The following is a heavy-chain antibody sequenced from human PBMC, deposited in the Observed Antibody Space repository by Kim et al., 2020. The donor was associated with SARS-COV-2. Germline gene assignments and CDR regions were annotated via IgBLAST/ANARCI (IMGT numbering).Heavy chain of an antibody. D-gene: IGHD6-19*01. CDR2: ISGSGGST. V-gene: IGHV3-23*01. J-gene: IGHJ4*02. CDR3: TKNTYSSGWYSKLSEYYLDY. CDR1: GFTFSSYV. Sequence: GGSLRLSCAASGFTFSSYVMSWVRQAPGKGLEWVSTISGSGGSTYYADSVKGRFTISRDNSKNTLYLQMNSLRAEDTATYYCTKNTYSSGWYSKLSEYYLDYWGQGTLVTVSS.